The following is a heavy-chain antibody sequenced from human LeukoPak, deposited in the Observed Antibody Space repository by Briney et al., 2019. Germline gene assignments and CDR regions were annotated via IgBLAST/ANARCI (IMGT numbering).Heavy chain of an antibody. CDR2: INHSGST. D-gene: IGHD6-19*01. Sequence: GSLRLSCAASGFTFSSYAMHWVRQAPGKGLEWIGEINHSGSTNYNPSLKSRVTISVDTSKNQFSLKLSSVTAADTAVYYCARSRYSSGWSGTAKGIYFQHWGQGTLVTVSS. V-gene: IGHV4-34*01. CDR1: GFTFSSYA. CDR3: ARSRYSSGWSGTAKGIYFQH. J-gene: IGHJ1*01.